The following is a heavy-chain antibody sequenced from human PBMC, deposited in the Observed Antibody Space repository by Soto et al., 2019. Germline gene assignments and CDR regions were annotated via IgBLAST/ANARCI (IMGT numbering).Heavy chain of an antibody. J-gene: IGHJ4*02. V-gene: IGHV1-8*01. Sequence: QVQLVQSGAEVKKPGASVKVSCKASGYTFTSYDINWVRQATGQGLEWMGWMNPNSGNTGYAQKFQGRVTMTRNTSISTAYMELSSLRSEDTAVYYCVVLCVELLYPFDYWGQGTLVTVSS. D-gene: IGHD3-10*01. CDR1: GYTFTSYD. CDR3: VVLCVELLYPFDY. CDR2: MNPNSGNT.